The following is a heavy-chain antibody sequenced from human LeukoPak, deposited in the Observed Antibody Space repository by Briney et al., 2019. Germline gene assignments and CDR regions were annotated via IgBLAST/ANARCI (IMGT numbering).Heavy chain of an antibody. V-gene: IGHV1-69*13. CDR1: GYTFTSYA. CDR2: IIPIFGTT. Sequence: ASVKVSCKASGYTFTSYAISWVRQAPGQGLEWMGGIIPIFGTTNYAQKFQGRVTITADESTSTAYMELSSLRSEDTAVYYCARDLQVGNGDCWGQGTLVTVSS. CDR3: ARDLQVGNGDC. J-gene: IGHJ4*02. D-gene: IGHD1-26*01.